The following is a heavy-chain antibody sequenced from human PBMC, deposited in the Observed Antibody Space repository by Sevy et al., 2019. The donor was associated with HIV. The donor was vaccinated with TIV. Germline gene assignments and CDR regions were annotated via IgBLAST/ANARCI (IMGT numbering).Heavy chain of an antibody. CDR1: EFTFSSHA. Sequence: GGSLRLSCTASEFTFSSHAVSWVRQAPGKGLEWVSAISGNGENTHYADSVRRRFTISRDNFKNTLYLQMNSLRAEDTALYYCARDGRGIGAFDIWGQGTMVTVSS. CDR2: ISGNGENT. V-gene: IGHV3-23*01. CDR3: ARDGRGIGAFDI. J-gene: IGHJ3*02. D-gene: IGHD1-26*01.